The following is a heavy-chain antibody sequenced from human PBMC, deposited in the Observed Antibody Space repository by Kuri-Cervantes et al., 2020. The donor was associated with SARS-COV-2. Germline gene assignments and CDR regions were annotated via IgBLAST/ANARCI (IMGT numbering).Heavy chain of an antibody. Sequence: GSLRLSCAVYGGSFSGYYWSWIRQPPGKGLEWIGEINHSGSTNYNPSLKSRVTTSVDTSKNQFSLKLSSVTAADTAVYYCARGRITIFGVIKLAYFQHWGQGTLVTVSS. D-gene: IGHD3-3*01. CDR3: ARGRITIFGVIKLAYFQH. J-gene: IGHJ1*01. CDR1: GGSFSGYY. CDR2: INHSGST. V-gene: IGHV4-34*01.